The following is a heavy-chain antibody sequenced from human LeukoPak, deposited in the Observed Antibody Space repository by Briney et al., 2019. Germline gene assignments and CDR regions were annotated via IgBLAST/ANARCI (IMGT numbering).Heavy chain of an antibody. J-gene: IGHJ3*02. Sequence: SETLSLTCTVSGGSISSYYWSWIRQPPGKGLEWIGYIYYSGSTNYNPSLKSRVTISVDTSKNQFSLKLSSVTAADTAVYYCARREWLVRNAFDIWGQGTMVTVSS. CDR2: IYYSGST. CDR1: GGSISSYY. V-gene: IGHV4-59*08. CDR3: ARREWLVRNAFDI. D-gene: IGHD6-19*01.